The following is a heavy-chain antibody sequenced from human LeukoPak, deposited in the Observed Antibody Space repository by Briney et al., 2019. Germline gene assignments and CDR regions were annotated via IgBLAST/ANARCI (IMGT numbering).Heavy chain of an antibody. V-gene: IGHV4-59*01. CDR2: IYSSGST. D-gene: IGHD2-21*02. CDR3: ARVTASLSFYYGMDV. CDR1: RGSFSSYY. Sequence: SETLSPTCTVSRGSFSSYYWSWIRQPPGKGLEWIGHIYSSGSTNYNPSLKSRVTISVDTSKNLFSLKLTSVTAADTAVYFCARVTASLSFYYGMDVWGQGTTVTVSS. J-gene: IGHJ6*02.